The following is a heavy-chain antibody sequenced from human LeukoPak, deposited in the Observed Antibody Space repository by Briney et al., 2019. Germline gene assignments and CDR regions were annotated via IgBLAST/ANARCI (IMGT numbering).Heavy chain of an antibody. J-gene: IGHJ4*02. V-gene: IGHV3-30-3*01. Sequence: GRSLRLSCAASGFTFSSYAMHWVRQAPGKGLEWVAVISYAGSNKYNADSVKGRFTISRDNSKNTLYLQMNSLTAEDTAVYYCASLAQGGSSDSDSWGQGTLVTVSS. CDR3: ASLAQGGSSDSDS. D-gene: IGHD1-26*01. CDR2: ISYAGSNK. CDR1: GFTFSSYA.